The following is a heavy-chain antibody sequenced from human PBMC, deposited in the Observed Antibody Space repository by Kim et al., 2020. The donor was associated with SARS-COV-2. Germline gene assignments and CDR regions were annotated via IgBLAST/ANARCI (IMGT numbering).Heavy chain of an antibody. Sequence: DSVKGRFTISRDNSKNTLYLQMNSLRAEDTAVYYCAKGKPFVMVRYFDYWGQGTLVTVSS. D-gene: IGHD6-13*01. J-gene: IGHJ4*02. CDR3: AKGKPFVMVRYFDY. V-gene: IGHV3-23*01.